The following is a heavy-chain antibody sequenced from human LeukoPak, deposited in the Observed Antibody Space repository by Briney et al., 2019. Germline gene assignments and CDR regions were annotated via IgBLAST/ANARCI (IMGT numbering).Heavy chain of an antibody. CDR2: ISYDGSNK. CDR1: GFTFNNYA. D-gene: IGHD5-18*01. J-gene: IGHJ4*02. V-gene: IGHV3-30*18. CDR3: AKEAGDTEFFDY. Sequence: GGSLRLSCAASGFTFNNYAMHWVRQAPGKGLEWVAVISYDGSNKYYADSVKGRFTISRDNSENTLYLQVNSLRAEDTAVYYCAKEAGDTEFFDYWGQGTLVAVSS.